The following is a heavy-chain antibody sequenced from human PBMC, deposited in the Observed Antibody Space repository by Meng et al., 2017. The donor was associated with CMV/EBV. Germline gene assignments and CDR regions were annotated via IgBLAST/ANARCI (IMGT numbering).Heavy chain of an antibody. CDR1: GYTFTGYY. CDR3: ARVLRQQLVPGYFDY. J-gene: IGHJ4*02. V-gene: IGHV1-2*02. D-gene: IGHD6-13*01. Sequence: VKVSCKASGYTFTGYYMHWVRQAPGQGLEWMGWINPNSGGTNYAQKFQGRVTMTRDTSISTAYMELSRLRSDDTAVYYCARVLRQQLVPGYFDYWGQGTLVTVSS. CDR2: INPNSGGT.